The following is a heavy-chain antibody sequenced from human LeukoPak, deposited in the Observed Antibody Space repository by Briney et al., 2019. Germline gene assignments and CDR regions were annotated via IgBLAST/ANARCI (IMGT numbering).Heavy chain of an antibody. V-gene: IGHV4-59*08. D-gene: IGHD6-19*01. J-gene: IGHJ4*02. CDR2: VSYSGST. CDR3: ARAGIPNGWYYFDY. CDR1: GASISSYY. Sequence: SETLSLTCTVSGASISSYYWSWIRQPPGKGLESIGYVSYSGSTNYNPSLKSRVTISADTSKSQFSLKLNSVTAADTAVYYCARAGIPNGWYYFDYWGQGTLVTVSS.